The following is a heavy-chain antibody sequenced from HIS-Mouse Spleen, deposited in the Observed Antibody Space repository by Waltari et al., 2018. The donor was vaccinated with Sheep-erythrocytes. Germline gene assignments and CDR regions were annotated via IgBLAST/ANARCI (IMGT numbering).Heavy chain of an antibody. J-gene: IGHJ3*02. CDR3: ARAVAGTPDAFDI. Sequence: AASGFTFSSYWMSWVRQAPGKGREWVANIKQDGSEKYYVDSVKGRFTISRDNAKNSLYLQMNSLRAEDTAVYYCARAVAGTPDAFDIWGQGTMVTVSS. V-gene: IGHV3-7*01. CDR1: GFTFSSYW. D-gene: IGHD1-7*01. CDR2: IKQDGSEK.